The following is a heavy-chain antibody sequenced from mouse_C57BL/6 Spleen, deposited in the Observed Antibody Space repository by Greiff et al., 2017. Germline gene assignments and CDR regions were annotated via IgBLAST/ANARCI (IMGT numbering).Heavy chain of an antibody. Sequence: VQLQQSGAELARPGASVKLSCKASGYTFTSYGISWVKQRTGQGLEWIGEIYPRSGNTYYNEKFKGKATLTADKSSSPAYMELRSLTSEDSAVYFCARSGYGNFSWFAYWGQGTLVTVSA. J-gene: IGHJ3*01. CDR3: ARSGYGNFSWFAY. CDR1: GYTFTSYG. V-gene: IGHV1-81*01. D-gene: IGHD2-1*01. CDR2: IYPRSGNT.